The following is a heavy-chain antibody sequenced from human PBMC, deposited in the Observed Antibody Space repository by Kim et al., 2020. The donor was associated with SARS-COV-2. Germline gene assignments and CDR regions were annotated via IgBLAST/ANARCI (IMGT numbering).Heavy chain of an antibody. CDR2: IRSKANNYAT. J-gene: IGHJ3*02. Sequence: GGSLRLSCAASGFTFSGSTMHWVRQASGKGLEWVGRIRSKANNYATAYAASVTNRFTISRDDSKTTAYLQMNSLKTEDTAVYYCTRVNQTAGGWYDAFEIWGEGTKGTVSS. V-gene: IGHV3-73*01. CDR3: TRVNQTAGGWYDAFEI. D-gene: IGHD6-19*01. CDR1: GFTFSGST.